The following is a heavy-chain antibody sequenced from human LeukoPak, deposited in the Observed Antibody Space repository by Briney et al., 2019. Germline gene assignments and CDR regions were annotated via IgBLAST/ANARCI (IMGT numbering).Heavy chain of an antibody. CDR3: ARDPSYCSGGSCRACTYFDY. J-gene: IGHJ4*02. CDR2: ISSSSSYI. CDR1: GFTFSSYS. V-gene: IGHV3-21*01. Sequence: GGSLRLSCAASGFTFSSYSMNWVRQAPGKGLEWVSSISSSSSYIYYADSVKGRFTISRDNAKNSLYLQMNSLRAEDTAVYYCARDPSYCSGGSCRACTYFDYWGQGTLVTVSS. D-gene: IGHD2-15*01.